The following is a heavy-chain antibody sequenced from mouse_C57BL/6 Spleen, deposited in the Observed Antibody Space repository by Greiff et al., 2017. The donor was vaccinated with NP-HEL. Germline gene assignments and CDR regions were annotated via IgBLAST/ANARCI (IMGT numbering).Heavy chain of an antibody. CDR3: ARAYDYDGGYAMDY. Sequence: EVQVVESGGGLVKPGGSLKLSCAASGFTFSDYGMHWVRQAPEKGLEWVAYISSGSSTIYYADTVKGRFTISRDNAKNTLFLQMTSLRSEDTAMYYCARAYDYDGGYAMDYWGQGTSVTVSS. CDR2: ISSGSSTI. D-gene: IGHD2-4*01. V-gene: IGHV5-17*01. CDR1: GFTFSDYG. J-gene: IGHJ4*01.